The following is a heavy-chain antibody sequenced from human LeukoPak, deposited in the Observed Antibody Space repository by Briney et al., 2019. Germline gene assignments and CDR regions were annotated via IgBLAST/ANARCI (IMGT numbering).Heavy chain of an antibody. CDR2: ISAYNGNT. D-gene: IGHD3-9*01. CDR1: GGTFSSYA. Sequence: ASVKVSCKASGGTFSSYAISWVRQAPGQGLEWMGWISAYNGNTNYAQKLQGRVTMTTDTSTSTAYMELRSLRSDDTAVYYCARRPRNDILTGTPFDYWGQGILVTVSS. V-gene: IGHV1-18*01. CDR3: ARRPRNDILTGTPFDY. J-gene: IGHJ4*02.